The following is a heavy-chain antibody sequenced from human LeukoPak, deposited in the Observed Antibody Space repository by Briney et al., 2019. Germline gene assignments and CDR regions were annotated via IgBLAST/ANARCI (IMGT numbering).Heavy chain of an antibody. D-gene: IGHD3-16*01. J-gene: IGHJ4*02. V-gene: IGHV3-23*01. CDR1: GFTFSSYA. CDR2: IIGSGSNP. Sequence: GGSLRLSCAASGFTFSSYAMTWVRQAPGKGLEWVSSIIGSGSNPYYADSVKGRFTITRDNSKNTLYLQMNSLRAEDTAVYYCAKGVLRTGGDYWGQGTLVTVSS. CDR3: AKGVLRTGGDY.